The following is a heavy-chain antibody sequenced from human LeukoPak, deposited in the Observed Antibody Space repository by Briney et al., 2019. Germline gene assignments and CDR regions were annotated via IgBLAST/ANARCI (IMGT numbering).Heavy chain of an antibody. Sequence: ASVKVSCKASGYTFTSYDINWVRQASGQGLEWMGWMNPNSGNTGYAQKFQGRVTMTRYTSISTAYMELSSLRSEDTAVYYCARALDYGDYVYYYYGMDVWGQGTTVTVSS. V-gene: IGHV1-8*01. CDR2: MNPNSGNT. CDR1: GYTFTSYD. J-gene: IGHJ6*02. CDR3: ARALDYGDYVYYYYGMDV. D-gene: IGHD4-17*01.